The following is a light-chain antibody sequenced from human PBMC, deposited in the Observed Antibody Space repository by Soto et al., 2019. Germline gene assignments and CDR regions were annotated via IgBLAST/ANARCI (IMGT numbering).Light chain of an antibody. CDR1: SSDVGSYNL. J-gene: IGLJ1*01. Sequence: QSVLTQPASVSGSPGQSITTSCTGTSSDVGSYNLVSWYQQHPGKAPKLMIYEGSKRPSGVSNRFSGSKSGNTASLTISGLQAEDEADYYCCSYAGTSNFYVFGTGTKVTV. CDR2: EGS. CDR3: CSYAGTSNFYV. V-gene: IGLV2-23*03.